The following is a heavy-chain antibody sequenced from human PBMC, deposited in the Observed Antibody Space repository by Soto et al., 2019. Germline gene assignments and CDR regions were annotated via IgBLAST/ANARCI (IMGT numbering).Heavy chain of an antibody. D-gene: IGHD3-10*01. CDR2: ISSSSSYI. Sequence: EVQLVESGGGLVKPGGSLRLSCAASGFTFSSYSMNWVRQAPGKGLEWVSSISSSSSYIYYADSLKGRFTISRDNAKNSLYLQMNSLRAEDTGVYYCARDTRGITMRRGPLSAAFDIWGQGTMVTVSS. CDR1: GFTFSSYS. V-gene: IGHV3-21*01. CDR3: ARDTRGITMRRGPLSAAFDI. J-gene: IGHJ3*02.